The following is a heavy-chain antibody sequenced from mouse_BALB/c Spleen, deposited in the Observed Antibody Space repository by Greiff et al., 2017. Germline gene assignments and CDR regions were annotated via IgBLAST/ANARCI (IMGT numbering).Heavy chain of an antibody. J-gene: IGHJ4*01. V-gene: IGHV1S126*01. CDR2: IDPSDSET. Sequence: VKLVESGPQLVRPGASVKISCKASGYSFTSYWMHWVKQRPGQGLEWIGMIDPSDSETRLNQKFKDKATLTVDKSSSTAYMQLSSPTSEDSAVYYCARADGYYVMDYWGQGTSVTVSS. CDR1: GYSFTSYW. CDR3: ARADGYYVMDY. D-gene: IGHD2-3*01.